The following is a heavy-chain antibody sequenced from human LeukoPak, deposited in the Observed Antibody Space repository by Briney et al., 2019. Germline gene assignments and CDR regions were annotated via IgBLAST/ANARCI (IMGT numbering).Heavy chain of an antibody. Sequence: GGSLRLSCAASGFTFSTYAMTWVRQAPGKGLEWVSTISGSGDNTYYADSVKGRFTISRDNSKNTLYLQMNSLRAEDTGLYYCAKDSKGYSSGWDLDYWGQGTLVSVSS. CDR2: ISGSGDNT. CDR1: GFTFSTYA. V-gene: IGHV3-23*01. CDR3: AKDSKGYSSGWDLDY. J-gene: IGHJ4*02. D-gene: IGHD6-19*01.